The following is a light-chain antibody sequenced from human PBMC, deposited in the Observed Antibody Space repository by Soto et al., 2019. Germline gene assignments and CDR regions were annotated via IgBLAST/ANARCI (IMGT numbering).Light chain of an antibody. J-gene: IGKJ1*01. CDR1: QSVSSS. CDR2: GAS. CDR3: QQYGSSTWT. V-gene: IGKV3-20*01. Sequence: EIVMTQSPATLSVSPGESATLSCRASQSVSSSLAWYQQKPGQAPRLLIYGASSRATGIPDRFSGSGSGTDFTLTISRLEPEDFAVYYCQQYGSSTWTFGQGTKVDIK.